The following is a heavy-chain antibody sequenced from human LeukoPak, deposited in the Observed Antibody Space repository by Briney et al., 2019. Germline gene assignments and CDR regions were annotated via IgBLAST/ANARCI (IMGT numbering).Heavy chain of an antibody. Sequence: ASVKVSCKASGGTFSSYAISWVRQAAGQGLEWMGRIIPILGIANYAQKFQGRVTITADKSTSTAYMELSSLRSEDTAVYYCASESLGSSSTYYFDYWGQGTLVTVSS. D-gene: IGHD6-13*01. CDR1: GGTFSSYA. CDR3: ASESLGSSSTYYFDY. CDR2: IIPILGIA. V-gene: IGHV1-69*04. J-gene: IGHJ4*02.